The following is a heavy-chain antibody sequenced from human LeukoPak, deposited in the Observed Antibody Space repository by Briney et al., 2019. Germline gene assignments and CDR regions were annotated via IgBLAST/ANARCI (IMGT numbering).Heavy chain of an antibody. D-gene: IGHD1-26*01. CDR1: GFTFSSYS. J-gene: IGHJ4*02. CDR3: ARDRGYSGSLKSGFDY. V-gene: IGHV3-21*06. Sequence: GGSLRLSCAASGFTFSSYSMNWVRQAPGKGLEWVSSISSTGSYIYHADSMKGRFTISRDNAENSLYLQMNSLRAEDTAVYYCARDRGYSGSLKSGFDYWGQGTLVTVSS. CDR2: ISSTGSYI.